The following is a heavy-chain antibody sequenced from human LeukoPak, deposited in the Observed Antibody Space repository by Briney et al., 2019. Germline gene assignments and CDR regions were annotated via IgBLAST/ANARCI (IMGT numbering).Heavy chain of an antibody. V-gene: IGHV3-7*01. J-gene: IGHJ6*03. CDR1: GFTFSSYW. D-gene: IGHD1-26*01. CDR3: ARERYSGSYYYYYYMDV. Sequence: GGSLRLSCAASGFTFSSYWMSWVRQAPGKGLEWVANIKQDGSEKYYVDSVKGRFTISRDNAENSLYLQMNSLRAEDTAVYYCARERYSGSYYYYYYMDVWGKGTTVTVSS. CDR2: IKQDGSEK.